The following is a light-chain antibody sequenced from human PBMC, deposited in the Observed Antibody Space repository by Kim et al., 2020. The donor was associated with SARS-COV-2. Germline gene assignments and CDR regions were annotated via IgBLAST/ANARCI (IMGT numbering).Light chain of an antibody. CDR1: SSDVAGYNF. CDR2: DVS. CDR3: SSYTSSGTYV. Sequence: GQSLTISCTGTSSDVAGYNFVSWYQQHPGKAPKLMIYDVSNRPSGVSDRFSGSKSGNTASLTISGLQAEDEADYYCSSYTSSGTYVFGTGTKVTVL. V-gene: IGLV2-14*04. J-gene: IGLJ1*01.